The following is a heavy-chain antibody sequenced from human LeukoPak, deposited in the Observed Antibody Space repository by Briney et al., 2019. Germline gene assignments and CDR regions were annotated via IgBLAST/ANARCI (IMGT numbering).Heavy chain of an antibody. CDR1: GYTFTSYG. J-gene: IGHJ4*02. CDR3: ARTYGSGSYLFLLNY. V-gene: IGHV1-18*01. D-gene: IGHD3-10*01. CDR2: ISAYNGNT. Sequence: ASVKVSCKASGYTFTSYGISWVRQAPGQGLEWMGWISAYNGNTNYAQKLQGRVTMTTDTSTSTAYMELRSLRSDDTAVYYCARTYGSGSYLFLLNYWGQGTLVTVSS.